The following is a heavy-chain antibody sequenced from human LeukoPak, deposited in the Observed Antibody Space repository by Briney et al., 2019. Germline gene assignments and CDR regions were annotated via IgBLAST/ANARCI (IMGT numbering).Heavy chain of an antibody. CDR3: AREQVSGPIDY. D-gene: IGHD3-3*01. V-gene: IGHV4-39*07. Sequence: PSETLSLTCIVSGDSISSSSYYWGWIRQPPGKGLEWIGSVYYSGSTYYNPSLKSRVTISVDTSKNQFSLKLSSVTAADTAVYYCAREQVSGPIDYWGQGTLVTVSS. CDR1: GDSISSSSYY. CDR2: VYYSGST. J-gene: IGHJ4*02.